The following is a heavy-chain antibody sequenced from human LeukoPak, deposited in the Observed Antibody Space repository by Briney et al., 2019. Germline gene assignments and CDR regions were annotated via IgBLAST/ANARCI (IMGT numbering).Heavy chain of an antibody. CDR1: GGSISGYH. CDR3: ARKTYCSGGRCYGENWFDP. J-gene: IGHJ5*02. CDR2: IFYTGNT. Sequence: KTSETLSLTCTVTGGSISGYHWNWIRQSPGKGLEWIPNIFYTGNTDYNPSLKSRVTISINTSKNEISLILRSVTAADTAVYYCARKTYCSGGRCYGENWFDPWGQGILVTVSS. V-gene: IGHV4-59*08. D-gene: IGHD2-15*01.